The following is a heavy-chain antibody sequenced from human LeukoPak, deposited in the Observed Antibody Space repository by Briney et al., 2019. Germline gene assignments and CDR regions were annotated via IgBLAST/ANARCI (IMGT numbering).Heavy chain of an antibody. CDR3: ATVIGGGWYRYYFDY. CDR2: FDPEDGET. Sequence: ASVKVSCKVSGYTLTELSMHWVRQAPGKGLEWMGGFDPEDGETIYAQKFQGRVTMTEDTSTDTAYMELSSLRSEDTAVYYCATVIGGGWYRYYFDYGGQGTWSPSPQ. CDR1: GYTLTELS. J-gene: IGHJ4*02. V-gene: IGHV1-24*01. D-gene: IGHD6-19*01.